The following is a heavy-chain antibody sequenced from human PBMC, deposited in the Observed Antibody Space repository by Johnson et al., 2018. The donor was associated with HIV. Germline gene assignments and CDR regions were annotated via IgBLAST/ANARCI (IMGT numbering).Heavy chain of an antibody. D-gene: IGHD1-26*01. V-gene: IGHV3-20*04. Sequence: VQLVESGGGVLRPGGSLRLSCEGFGFIFGDYGLSWVRQRPGKGLQWVSGINWNGGSTGYADSVKGRCTISRYNGKNSLYMQMNNLRADDTALYYCARRDSGSLSFDIWGQGTMVTVSS. CDR1: GFIFGDYG. J-gene: IGHJ3*02. CDR2: INWNGGST. CDR3: ARRDSGSLSFDI.